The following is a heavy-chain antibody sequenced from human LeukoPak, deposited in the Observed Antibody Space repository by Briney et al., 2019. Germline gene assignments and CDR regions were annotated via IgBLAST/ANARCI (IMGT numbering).Heavy chain of an antibody. CDR3: ARARYVNSFYAFDI. Sequence: PSETLSLTCTVSGGSISSYYWSWIRQPPGKGLEWIGYLSKSGSTNYSPSLKSRVTIFGDTSKNQFFLKLSSVTAADTAVYYCARARYVNSFYAFDIWGQGTLVTVSS. V-gene: IGHV4-59*01. CDR1: GGSISSYY. D-gene: IGHD3-9*01. J-gene: IGHJ3*02. CDR2: LSKSGST.